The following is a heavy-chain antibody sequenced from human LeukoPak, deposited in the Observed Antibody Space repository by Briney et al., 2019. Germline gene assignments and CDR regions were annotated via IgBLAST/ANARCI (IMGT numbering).Heavy chain of an antibody. CDR1: GFTFDDYA. Sequence: GGSLRLSCAASGFTFDDYAMHWVRHAPGKGLEWVSGISWNSGSIGYADSVKGRFTISRDNAKNSLYLQMNSLRAEDTALYYCAKDSGYSYGYYFDYWGQGTLVTVSS. D-gene: IGHD5-18*01. V-gene: IGHV3-9*01. CDR2: ISWNSGSI. CDR3: AKDSGYSYGYYFDY. J-gene: IGHJ4*02.